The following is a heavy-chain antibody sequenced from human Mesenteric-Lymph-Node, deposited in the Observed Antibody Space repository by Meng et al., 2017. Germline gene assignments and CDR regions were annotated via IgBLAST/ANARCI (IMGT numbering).Heavy chain of an antibody. V-gene: IGHV4-4*02. D-gene: IGHD1-26*01. CDR2: IYHSGST. CDR1: GDSISSSNW. Sequence: QVHLQESRPRLVKPSGTLSLHCADSGDSISSSNWWSWVRQPPGKGLEWIGEIYHSGSTNYNPSLKSRVTISVDKSKNQFSLKLSSVTAADTAVYYCAKDIRYLVGATYYFDYWGQGTLVTVSS. J-gene: IGHJ4*02. CDR3: AKDIRYLVGATYYFDY.